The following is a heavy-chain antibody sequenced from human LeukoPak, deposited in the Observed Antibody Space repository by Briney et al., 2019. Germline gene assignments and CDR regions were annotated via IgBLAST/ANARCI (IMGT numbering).Heavy chain of an antibody. D-gene: IGHD2-21*02. CDR3: ARNGFRTYCGSGCYSDYMDV. CDR2: IYDSGAT. J-gene: IGHJ6*03. V-gene: IGHV4-4*07. CDR1: GGSVSRDS. Sequence: SETLSLTCTVSGGSVSRDSWTWIRQPAGKGLEWIGYIYDSGATTYNPSLQSRLTMLVDPSKNQFSLRLTSVTAADTAVYYCARNGFRTYCGSGCYSDYMDVWGSGTTVTVAS.